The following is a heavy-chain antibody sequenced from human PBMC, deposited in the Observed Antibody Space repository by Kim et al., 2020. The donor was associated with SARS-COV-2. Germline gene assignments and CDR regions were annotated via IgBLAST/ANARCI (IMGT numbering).Heavy chain of an antibody. CDR3: ARGRRYCGGDCYLPFDY. J-gene: IGHJ4*02. CDR1: GGSISSGGYY. V-gene: IGHV4-31*03. Sequence: SETLSLTCTVSGGSISSGGYYWSWIRQHPGKGLEWIGYIYYSGSTYYNPSLKSRVTISVDTSKNQFSLKLSSVTAADTAVYYCARGRRYCGGDCYLPFDYWGQGTLVTVSS. CDR2: IYYSGST. D-gene: IGHD2-21*02.